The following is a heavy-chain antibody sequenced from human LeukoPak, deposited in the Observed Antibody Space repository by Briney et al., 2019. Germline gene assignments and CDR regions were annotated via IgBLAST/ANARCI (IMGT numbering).Heavy chain of an antibody. V-gene: IGHV3-23*01. CDR3: AKYSSSANRNYGMDV. CDR1: EFTFSSYA. D-gene: IGHD6-13*01. CDR2: ISGSGGNT. J-gene: IGHJ6*02. Sequence: GGSLRLSCAASEFTFSSYAMSWVRQAPGKGLEWVSAISGSGGNTYYADSVKGRFTISRDNSKNTLYLQMNSLRAEDTAVYYCAKYSSSANRNYGMDVWGQGTTVTVSS.